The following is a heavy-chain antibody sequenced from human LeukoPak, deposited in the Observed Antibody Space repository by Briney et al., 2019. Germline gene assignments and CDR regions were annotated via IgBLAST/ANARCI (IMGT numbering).Heavy chain of an antibody. J-gene: IGHJ3*02. Sequence: ASVKVSCKASGGTFSSYAISWVRQAPGQGLEWMGGIIPIFGTANYAQKFQGRVTITADESTSTAYMELSSLRSEDTAVYYCARVPNDAFDIWGQGTMVTVSS. CDR1: GGTFSSYA. CDR3: ARVPNDAFDI. V-gene: IGHV1-69*13. CDR2: IIPIFGTA.